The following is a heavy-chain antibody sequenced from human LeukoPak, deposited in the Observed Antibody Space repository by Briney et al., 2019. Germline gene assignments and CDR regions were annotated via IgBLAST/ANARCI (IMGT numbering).Heavy chain of an antibody. Sequence: ASVKVSCKASGYTFTAYYIHWVRRAPGQGLEWMGWINPNIGGTESAQKFQGRVTMTRDTSISTAYMELSRLRSDDTAVYYCTRDHCTSINCYECNYYGMDVWGQGTTVTVSS. V-gene: IGHV1-2*02. CDR2: INPNIGGT. J-gene: IGHJ6*02. CDR3: TRDHCTSINCYECNYYGMDV. D-gene: IGHD2-2*01. CDR1: GYTFTAYY.